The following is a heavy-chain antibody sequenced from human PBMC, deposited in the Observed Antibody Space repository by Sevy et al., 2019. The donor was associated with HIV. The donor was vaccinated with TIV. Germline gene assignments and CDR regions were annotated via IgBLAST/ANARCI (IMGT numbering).Heavy chain of an antibody. Sequence: ASVKVSCKASGYTFTVYSMHWVRQAPGQGLEWMGWINPNSGGTNFEQKFQGRVTMTRDTSISTAYMELNRLGSDDTAVYYCARDLGRAYTYGFNYWGQGTLVTVSS. CDR1: GYTFTVYS. CDR2: INPNSGGT. CDR3: ARDLGRAYTYGFNY. V-gene: IGHV1-2*02. J-gene: IGHJ4*02. D-gene: IGHD5-18*01.